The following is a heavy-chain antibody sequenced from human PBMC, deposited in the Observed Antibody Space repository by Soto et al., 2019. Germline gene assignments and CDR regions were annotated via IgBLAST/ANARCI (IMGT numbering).Heavy chain of an antibody. D-gene: IGHD3-16*02. Sequence: ASVKVSCKASGYTFTSYDINWVRQATGQGLEWMGWMNPNSGNTGYAQKFQGRVTMTRNASISTAYMELSSLRSEDTAVYYCAQWGYDYIWGSYRYATADYWGQGTLVTV. CDR1: GYTFTSYD. V-gene: IGHV1-8*01. CDR2: MNPNSGNT. J-gene: IGHJ4*02. CDR3: AQWGYDYIWGSYRYATADY.